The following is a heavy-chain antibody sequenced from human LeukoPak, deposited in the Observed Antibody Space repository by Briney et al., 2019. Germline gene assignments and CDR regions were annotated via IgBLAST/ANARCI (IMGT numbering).Heavy chain of an antibody. CDR1: GDSIGSSDFY. CDR3: ARVTAWPYYFDY. V-gene: IGHV4-39*07. Sequence: SGTLSLTCSVSGDSIGSSDFYWGWIRQPPGKGLEWIGSIYHSGSTYYNPSLKSRVTISVDTSKNQFSLKLTSVTAADTAVYYCARVTAWPYYFDYWGQGTLVTVSS. D-gene: IGHD1-20*01. J-gene: IGHJ4*02. CDR2: IYHSGST.